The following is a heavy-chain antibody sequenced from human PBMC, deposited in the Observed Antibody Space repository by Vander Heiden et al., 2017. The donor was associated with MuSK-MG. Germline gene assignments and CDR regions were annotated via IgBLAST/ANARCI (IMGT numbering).Heavy chain of an antibody. Sequence: QVQLVQSGAEVKKPGASVKVSCKASGYTFTGYYMHWVRQAPGQGREWMGWINPNSGGTNHAQKLQGRVTMTRDTSISTAYMELSRLRSDDTAVYDWARDLSYFWSGYGAVERWGQGTMGNVA. D-gene: IGHD3-3*01. CDR2: INPNSGGT. CDR1: GYTFTGYY. V-gene: IGHV1-2*02. J-gene: IGHJ3*01. CDR3: ARDLSYFWSGYGAVER.